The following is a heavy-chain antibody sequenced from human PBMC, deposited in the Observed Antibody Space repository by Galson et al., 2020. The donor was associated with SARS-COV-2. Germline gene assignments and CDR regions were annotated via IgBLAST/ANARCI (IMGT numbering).Heavy chain of an antibody. Sequence: GGSLRLSCAASGFTFSSYGMHWVRQAPGKGLEWVAVIWYDGSNKYYPDSVKGRFTISRDNSKNTLYLQMNSLRAEDTAVYYCAKASSLDGYGSGGSCYFGSNAFDIWGQGTMVTVSS. J-gene: IGHJ3*02. D-gene: IGHD2-15*01. V-gene: IGHV3-33*06. CDR3: AKASSLDGYGSGGSCYFGSNAFDI. CDR2: IWYDGSNK. CDR1: GFTFSSYG.